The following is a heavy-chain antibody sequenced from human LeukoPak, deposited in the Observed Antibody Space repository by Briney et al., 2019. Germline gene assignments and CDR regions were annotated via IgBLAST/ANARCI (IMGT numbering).Heavy chain of an antibody. CDR3: AAPSRIQPDY. CDR2: IVVGSGNT. J-gene: IGHJ4*02. Sequence: GTSVKVSCKASGFTFTSSAVQWVRQARGRRLEWIGWIVVGSGNTNYAQMFQGRVTITRDMSTSTAYMELSSLRSEDTAVYYCAAPSRIQPDYWGQGTLVTVSS. CDR1: GFTFTSSA. V-gene: IGHV1-58*01. D-gene: IGHD5-18*01.